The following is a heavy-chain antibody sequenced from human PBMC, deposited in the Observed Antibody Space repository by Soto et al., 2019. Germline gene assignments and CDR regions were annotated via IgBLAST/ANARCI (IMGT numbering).Heavy chain of an antibody. Sequence: PGGSLRLPCEASGFTFSSYALGWVPPVPGKGLEWVSGISGGGGNTYYADSVKGRFTISRDNSKNTLYLQVNSLRAEDTAVYYCAKDQAAGGTISRYFQDWGQGTQVTVSS. CDR1: GFTFSSYA. J-gene: IGHJ1*01. D-gene: IGHD6-13*01. CDR3: AKDQAAGGTISRYFQD. CDR2: ISGGGGNT. V-gene: IGHV3-23*01.